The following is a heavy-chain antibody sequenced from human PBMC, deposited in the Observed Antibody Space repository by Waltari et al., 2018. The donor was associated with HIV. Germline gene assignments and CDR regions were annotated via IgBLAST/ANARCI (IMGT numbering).Heavy chain of an antibody. D-gene: IGHD3-3*01. J-gene: IGHJ4*02. V-gene: IGHV1-46*01. CDR2: HYPSDGRS. Sequence: QVHLQQSGAEVKKPGASVRISCKTSGYKFTSFYIHWVRQGPGQTLEWMGIHYPSDGRSNAGQKFQGRVTLSRDTSTNTVVLDLSRLQSEDTAIYYCARRASYYDFWGGFSSPAPFDLWGQGTLVTVST. CDR3: ARRASYYDFWGGFSSPAPFDL. CDR1: GYKFTSFY.